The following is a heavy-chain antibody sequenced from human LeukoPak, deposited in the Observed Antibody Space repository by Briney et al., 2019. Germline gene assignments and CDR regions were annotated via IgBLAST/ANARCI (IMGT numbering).Heavy chain of an antibody. V-gene: IGHV1-69*06. CDR2: IIPSFGTA. D-gene: IGHD1-7*01. CDR1: GDTPPSHA. J-gene: IGHJ4*02. Sequence: GASGKVSCKSSGDTPPSHAISWVRQAPGQGGEGRGGIIPSFGTANNAQKFQGRGTITADKDTRTTYMEMSSLRSEDTAVYYCARDYNWNFANSSPFDYWGQGTLVTVSS. CDR3: ARDYNWNFANSSPFDY.